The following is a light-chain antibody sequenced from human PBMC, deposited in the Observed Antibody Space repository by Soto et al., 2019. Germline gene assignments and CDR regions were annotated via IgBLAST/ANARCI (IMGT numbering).Light chain of an antibody. J-gene: IGKJ1*01. CDR3: QQYSSPPQT. V-gene: IGKV3-20*01. CDR1: ETVTGKY. CDR2: AAS. Sequence: IVLTQSPGTLSLSPGDRATLACRASETVTGKYLAWYQQKTGQAPRLLIFAASNRATGIPDRFSGSGSGTDFTLTISRLEPEDFAVYFCQQYSSPPQTFGQGTKVEIK.